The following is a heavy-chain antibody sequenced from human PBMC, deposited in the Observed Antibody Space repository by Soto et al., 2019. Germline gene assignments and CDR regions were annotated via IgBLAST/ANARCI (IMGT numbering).Heavy chain of an antibody. CDR2: IIPIFGTA. CDR3: ARVGYYDSSGYPQGYYYYGMDV. V-gene: IGHV1-69*06. Sequence: QVQLVQSGAEVKKPGSSMKVSCKASGGTFSSYAISWVRQAPGQGLEWMGGIIPIFGTANYAQKFQGRVTITADKSTSTAYMELSSLRSEDTAVYYCARVGYYDSSGYPQGYYYYGMDVWGQGTTVTVSS. J-gene: IGHJ6*02. D-gene: IGHD3-22*01. CDR1: GGTFSSYA.